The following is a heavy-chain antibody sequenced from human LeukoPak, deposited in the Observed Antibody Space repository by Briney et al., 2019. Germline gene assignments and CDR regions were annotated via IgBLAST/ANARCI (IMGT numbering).Heavy chain of an antibody. CDR1: GGSISSYY. D-gene: IGHD6-19*01. CDR3: ARGSGWYFY. V-gene: IGHV4-59*01. Sequence: NPSETLSLTCTVSGGSISSYYWSWVRQPPRKGLEWIGYIYYSGSTNYNPSLKSRVTISVDTSKNQFSLKLSSVTAADTAVYYCARGSGWYFYWGQGTLVTVSS. J-gene: IGHJ4*02. CDR2: IYYSGST.